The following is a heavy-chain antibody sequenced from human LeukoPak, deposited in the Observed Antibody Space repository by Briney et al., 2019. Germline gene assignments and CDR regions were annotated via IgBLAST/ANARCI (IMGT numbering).Heavy chain of an antibody. CDR1: GFTFSNYG. V-gene: IGHV3-33*01. Sequence: GGSLRLSCAASGFTFSNYGMHWVRQAPGKGLEWVAVIWYDGSNKYYADSVKGRFTISRDNSKNTLYLQMNSLRAEDTAVYYCARVGEVWYFDLWGRGTLVTVSS. CDR3: ARVGEVWYFDL. J-gene: IGHJ2*01. CDR2: IWYDGSNK. D-gene: IGHD2-21*01.